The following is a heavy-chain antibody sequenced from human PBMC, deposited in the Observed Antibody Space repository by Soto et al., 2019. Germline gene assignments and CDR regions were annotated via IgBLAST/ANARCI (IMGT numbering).Heavy chain of an antibody. Sequence: VPLVESGGGVVRPGRSLRLSCAASGFTFSSYGMHWVRQAPGKGLEWVAVISYDGSNKYYADSVKGRFTISRDNSKNTLYLQMNSLRAEDTAVYYCAKIGHYDFWRSSGMDVWGQGTTVTVSS. CDR2: ISYDGSNK. CDR3: AKIGHYDFWRSSGMDV. V-gene: IGHV3-30*18. J-gene: IGHJ6*02. CDR1: GFTFSSYG. D-gene: IGHD3-3*01.